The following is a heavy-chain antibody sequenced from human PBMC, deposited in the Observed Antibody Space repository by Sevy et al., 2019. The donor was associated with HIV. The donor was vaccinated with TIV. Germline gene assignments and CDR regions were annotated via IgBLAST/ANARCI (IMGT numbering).Heavy chain of an antibody. J-gene: IGHJ4*02. D-gene: IGHD3-10*01. Sequence: GGSLRLSCVASGFTFSSYAMSWVRQAPGKGLEWVSAISGSGGSTYYADSVKGRFTISRDNSKNTLYLQMNSLRAEDTAVYYCAKGQITMVRGGYFDYWGQGTLVTVSS. V-gene: IGHV3-23*01. CDR2: ISGSGGST. CDR1: GFTFSSYA. CDR3: AKGQITMVRGGYFDY.